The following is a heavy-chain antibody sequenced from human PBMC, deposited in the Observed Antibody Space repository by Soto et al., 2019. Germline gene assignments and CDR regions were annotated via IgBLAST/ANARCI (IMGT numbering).Heavy chain of an antibody. Sequence: QMQLQESGPGLVKPSETLSLTCTVSGASVNTGYWSWIRQPPGKGLEWIGFMYFAGSFNYNPSLTGXVXVSVETSQNQFSMTLTSVTAADTAVYYCARSYYDSTGFAVDPWGQGILVTVSS. CDR2: MYFAGSF. CDR1: GASVNTGY. CDR3: ARSYYDSTGFAVDP. D-gene: IGHD3-22*01. J-gene: IGHJ5*02. V-gene: IGHV4-59*02.